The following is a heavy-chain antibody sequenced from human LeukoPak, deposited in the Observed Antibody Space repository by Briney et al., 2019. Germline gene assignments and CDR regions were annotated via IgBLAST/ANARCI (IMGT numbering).Heavy chain of an antibody. CDR3: ARRSLTGYEFDAFDI. Sequence: SVKVSCKASGGTFSSYAISWVRQAPGQGLEWMGRIIPILGIANYAQKFQGRVTITADKSTSTAYMELSSLRSEDTAAYYCARRSLTGYEFDAFDIWGQGTMVTVSS. V-gene: IGHV1-69*04. D-gene: IGHD3-9*01. J-gene: IGHJ3*02. CDR2: IIPILGIA. CDR1: GGTFSSYA.